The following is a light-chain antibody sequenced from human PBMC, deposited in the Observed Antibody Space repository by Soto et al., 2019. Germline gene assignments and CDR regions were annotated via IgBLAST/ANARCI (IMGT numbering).Light chain of an antibody. V-gene: IGKV1-5*03. CDR1: QTISSW. CDR3: QHYSSYSEA. Sequence: DIQMTQSPSTLSGSVGDRVTITCRASQTISSWLAWYQQKPGKAPKLLIYKASTIKSGVPSRFSGSGSGTEITHTISSLQPDDFATYYCQHYSSYSEAFGQGTKVELK. J-gene: IGKJ1*01. CDR2: KAS.